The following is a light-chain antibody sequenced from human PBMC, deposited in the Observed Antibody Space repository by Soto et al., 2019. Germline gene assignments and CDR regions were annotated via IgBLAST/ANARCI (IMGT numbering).Light chain of an antibody. Sequence: EIVLTQSPATLSLSPGERATLSCRASQSVSNYLAWYQQKPGQAPRLLIYDASNRATGIPARFSGSGSETDFALTISSLAPEDFAVYYCQQRSNWPPLTFGGGTKVEIK. CDR2: DAS. V-gene: IGKV3-11*01. J-gene: IGKJ4*01. CDR1: QSVSNY. CDR3: QQRSNWPPLT.